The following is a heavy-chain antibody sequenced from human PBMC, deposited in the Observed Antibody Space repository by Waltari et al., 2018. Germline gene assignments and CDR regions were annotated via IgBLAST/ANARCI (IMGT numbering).Heavy chain of an antibody. D-gene: IGHD2-2*01. CDR2: ISAYNGNT. CDR1: GYTFTSYG. V-gene: IGHV1-18*01. CDR3: ARDLYCSSTSCYDY. J-gene: IGHJ4*02. Sequence: QVQLVQSGAEVKKPGASVKVSCKASGYTFTSYGISWVRQAPGQGLEWMGWISAYNGNTNYAQKLQGRVTMTTDTSISTAYMELRRMRSDDTAVYYCARDLYCSSTSCYDYWGQGTLVTVSS.